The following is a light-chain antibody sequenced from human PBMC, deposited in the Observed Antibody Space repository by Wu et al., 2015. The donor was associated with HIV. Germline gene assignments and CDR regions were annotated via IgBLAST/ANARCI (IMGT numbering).Light chain of an antibody. CDR1: QSVSRD. V-gene: IGKV3-15*01. CDR3: QQYHKWPPIT. J-gene: IGKJ5*01. CDR2: DAS. Sequence: IMMTQSPATLSMSPGERATLSCRASQSVSRDLAWYQQKPGQAPRLLIYDASTRATDVPARFSGSGSGTEFTLTISGIQSEDFAVYYCQQYHKWPPITFGQGARLEIK.